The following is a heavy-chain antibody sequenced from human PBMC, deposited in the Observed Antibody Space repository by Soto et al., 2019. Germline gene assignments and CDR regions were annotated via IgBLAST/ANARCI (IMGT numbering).Heavy chain of an antibody. J-gene: IGHJ3*02. Sequence: EVQLLESGGGSVQPGGSLRLSCAASGFTFSSYAMSWVRQAPGKGLEWVSAITGGGVSTYYADSVKGRFTISRDNFKDTLYMQINSLRAEETAVYYCAKDPGASDAAFDIWGQGNMVTVSP. V-gene: IGHV3-23*01. CDR1: GFTFSSYA. D-gene: IGHD7-27*01. CDR2: ITGGGVST. CDR3: AKDPGASDAAFDI.